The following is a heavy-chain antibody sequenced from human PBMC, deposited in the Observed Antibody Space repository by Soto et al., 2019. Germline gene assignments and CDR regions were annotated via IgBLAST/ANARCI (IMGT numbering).Heavy chain of an antibody. V-gene: IGHV1-2*02. J-gene: IGHJ5*02. CDR1: GYTFTGYY. D-gene: IGHD6-13*01. Sequence: EASVKVSCKASGYTFTGYYMHWVRQAPGQGLEWMGWINPNSGGTNYAQKFQGRVTMTRDTSISTAYMELSRLRSDDTAVYYCAREPNPYSSSWLCWFDPWGQGTLVTVSS. CDR3: AREPNPYSSSWLCWFDP. CDR2: INPNSGGT.